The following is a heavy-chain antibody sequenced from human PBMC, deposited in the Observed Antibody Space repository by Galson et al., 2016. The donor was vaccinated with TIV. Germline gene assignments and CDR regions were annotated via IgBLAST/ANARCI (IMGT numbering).Heavy chain of an antibody. Sequence: SLRLSCAAPGFTFSKYYMNWIRQAPGKGLEWISYISNSGNTKFYADSVKDRFTISRDNANNSLYLQMNSLRAEDTAVYYCARSYLGAGDPFDIWGQGTVVTVSS. D-gene: IGHD3-16*01. CDR2: ISNSGNTK. CDR3: ARSYLGAGDPFDI. CDR1: GFTFSKYY. J-gene: IGHJ3*02. V-gene: IGHV3-11*01.